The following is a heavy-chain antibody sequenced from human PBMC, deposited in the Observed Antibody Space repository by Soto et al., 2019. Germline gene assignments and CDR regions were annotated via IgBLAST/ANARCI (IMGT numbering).Heavy chain of an antibody. V-gene: IGHV1-69*01. J-gene: IGHJ3*01. D-gene: IGHD2-21*02. Sequence: QVQLVQSGAEVKKPGSSVKVSCKASGGTFNTYIITWVRQAPRQGLEWMGGIIPSFGTANYAPKFRGRVTITADDSTTTVYMEVSSLRSEDTAVYFCATVETPGGGPPASPTPQAFVVWGQGTEVTVSS. CDR2: IIPSFGTA. CDR1: GGTFNTYI. CDR3: ATVETPGGGPPASPTPQAFVV.